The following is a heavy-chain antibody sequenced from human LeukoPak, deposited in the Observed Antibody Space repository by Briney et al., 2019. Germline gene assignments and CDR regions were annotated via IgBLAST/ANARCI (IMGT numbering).Heavy chain of an antibody. Sequence: GGSLRLSCAASGFTFSSYGMHWVRQAPGKGLEWVAVISYDGGNKYYADSVKGRFTISRDNSKNTLYLQMNSLRAEDTAVYYCAKDVDPYYGSGSSGLDYWGQGTLVTVSS. CDR2: ISYDGGNK. D-gene: IGHD3-10*01. J-gene: IGHJ4*02. CDR1: GFTFSSYG. V-gene: IGHV3-30*18. CDR3: AKDVDPYYGSGSSGLDY.